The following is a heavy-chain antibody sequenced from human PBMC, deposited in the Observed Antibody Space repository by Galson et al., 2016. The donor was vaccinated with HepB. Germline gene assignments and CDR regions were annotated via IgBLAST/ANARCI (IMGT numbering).Heavy chain of an antibody. Sequence: SRDNAKNTLYLQMNSLRAEDTAVYYCARDHGPRSLGSSINYFDYWGQGTLVTVSS. V-gene: IGHV3-30*07. J-gene: IGHJ4*02. D-gene: IGHD3-10*01. CDR3: ARDHGPRSLGSSINYFDY.